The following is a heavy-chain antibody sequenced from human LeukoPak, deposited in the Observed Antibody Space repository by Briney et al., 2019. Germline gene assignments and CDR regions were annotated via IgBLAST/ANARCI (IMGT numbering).Heavy chain of an antibody. CDR3: AKDKGIYYYGMDV. CDR2: TPYDGSNK. CDR1: GFTFSTFG. V-gene: IGHV3-30*18. Sequence: GWSLRLSCAASGFTFSTFGMHWVRQTPGKGLEWVAVTPYDGSNKYYADSVKGRFTISRDNSKNTRYLQMNSLRAEDTAVYFCAKDKGIYYYGMDVWGQGTTVTVSS. D-gene: IGHD6-13*01. J-gene: IGHJ6*02.